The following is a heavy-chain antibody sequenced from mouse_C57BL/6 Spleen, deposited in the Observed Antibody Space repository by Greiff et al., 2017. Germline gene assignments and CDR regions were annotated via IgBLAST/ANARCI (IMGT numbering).Heavy chain of an antibody. D-gene: IGHD2-3*01. CDR3: ARPLIYDGYYVDY. V-gene: IGHV1-50*01. Sequence: QVQLQQPGAELVKPGASVTLSCKASGSTFTSYWMQWVKQRPGQGLEWIGEIDPSDSYTNYNQKFKGKATLTVDTSSSTAYMQLSSLTSEDSAVYYCARPLIYDGYYVDYWGQGTTLTVSS. CDR2: IDPSDSYT. CDR1: GSTFTSYW. J-gene: IGHJ2*01.